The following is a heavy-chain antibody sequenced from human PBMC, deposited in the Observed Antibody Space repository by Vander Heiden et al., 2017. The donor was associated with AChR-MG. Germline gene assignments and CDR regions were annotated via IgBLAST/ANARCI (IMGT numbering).Heavy chain of an antibody. CDR2: IYYPNTT. CDR3: ARSFCSSTTCPLDY. Sequence: QVQLQESGPGLVKPSQTLSLTCSVPGASIPSHQYSWSWVRPTPGKGLEWIGYIYYPNTTYYTPSLRSRLTLSVDTSKNEFSLRLTSVTAADTAVYFCARSFCSSTTCPLDYWGQGTLVTASS. J-gene: IGHJ4*02. D-gene: IGHD2-2*01. V-gene: IGHV4-30-4*01. CDR1: GASIPSHQYS.